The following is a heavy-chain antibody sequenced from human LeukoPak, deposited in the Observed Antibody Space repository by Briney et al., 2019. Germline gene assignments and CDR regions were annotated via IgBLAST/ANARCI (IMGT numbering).Heavy chain of an antibody. CDR2: IYHNGST. CDR3: ARATDGSGSSSHYYYYYYGMDV. J-gene: IGHJ6*04. CDR1: GYSISSGYY. D-gene: IGHD3-10*01. V-gene: IGHV4-38-2*01. Sequence: SETLSLTCAVSGYSISSGYYWGWIRQPPGKGLEWIGSIYHNGSTYYNPSLKSRVTISVDTSKNQFSLKLSSVTAADTAVYYCARATDGSGSSSHYYYYYYGMDVWGKGTTVTVSS.